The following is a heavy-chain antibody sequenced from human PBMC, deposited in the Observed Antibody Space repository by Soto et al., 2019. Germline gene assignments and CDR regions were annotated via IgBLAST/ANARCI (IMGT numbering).Heavy chain of an antibody. V-gene: IGHV3-23*01. CDR1: AIPFSTYG. D-gene: IGHD3-10*01. CDR2: VTVTGGST. CDR3: AGQRSPEGWFDP. J-gene: IGHJ5*02. Sequence: GGSLRLSCAASAIPFSTYGVTWVRQAPGKGLEWVSTVTVTGGSTYYADSVKGRFTISRDRSNYTVSLLLNSLRVEDTAIYYCAGQRSPEGWFDPWGQGTLVTVSS.